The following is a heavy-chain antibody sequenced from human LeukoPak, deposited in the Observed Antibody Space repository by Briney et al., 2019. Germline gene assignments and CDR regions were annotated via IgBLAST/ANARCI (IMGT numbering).Heavy chain of an antibody. CDR1: GFTFSSSW. V-gene: IGHV3-74*01. D-gene: IGHD1-1*01. Sequence: GGSLRLSCAASGFTFSSSWMHWVRQAPGKGLVWVSRLDGDGSTTTYADSVKGRFTISRDNAKNTLYLQLNSLEAEDTAVYYCTRGTGTTFDYWGQGTLVTVSS. CDR2: LDGDGSTT. J-gene: IGHJ4*02. CDR3: TRGTGTTFDY.